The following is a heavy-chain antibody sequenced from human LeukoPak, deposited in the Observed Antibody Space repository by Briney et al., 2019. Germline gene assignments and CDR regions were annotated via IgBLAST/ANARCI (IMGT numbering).Heavy chain of an antibody. V-gene: IGHV3-30*02. Sequence: GGSLRLSCAASGFTFSSYGMHWVRQAPGKGLEWVAFIRYDGSNKYYADSVKGRFAISRDNAKNSLYLQMNSLRVEDTAVYYCVRDHQLRDPGCWGQGTLVTVSS. J-gene: IGHJ4*02. CDR3: VRDHQLRDPGC. CDR2: IRYDGSNK. D-gene: IGHD5-24*01. CDR1: GFTFSSYG.